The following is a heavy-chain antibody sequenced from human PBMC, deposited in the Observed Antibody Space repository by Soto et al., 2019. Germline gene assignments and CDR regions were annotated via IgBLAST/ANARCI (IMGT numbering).Heavy chain of an antibody. V-gene: IGHV3-30*03. CDR2: ISYDGNKK. D-gene: IGHD4-17*01. J-gene: IGHJ3*02. Sequence: GVSLRLSCAASGFSFSDYGMHWVRQAPGKGLEWVAVISYDGNKKYYADSVKGRFTISRDNAKNTLYLQMNSLRAEDTAVYYCARSSLLTVTDAFDIWGQGTMVTVSS. CDR3: ARSSLLTVTDAFDI. CDR1: GFSFSDYG.